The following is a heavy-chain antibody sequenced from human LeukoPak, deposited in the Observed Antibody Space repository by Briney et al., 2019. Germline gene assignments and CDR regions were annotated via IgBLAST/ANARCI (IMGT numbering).Heavy chain of an antibody. D-gene: IGHD3-22*01. J-gene: IGHJ2*01. CDR3: ARRGYYYSSSGSHGNWYFDL. CDR2: IYVGDSDT. CDR1: GYSFSSYR. Sequence: GESLKISCKGSGYSFSSYRIGWVRQMPGKGLEWMGIIYVGDSDTRYSPSFQGQVTISADKSISTAFLQWSSLKASDTAMYYCARRGYYYSSSGSHGNWYFDLWGRGTLVTVSS. V-gene: IGHV5-51*01.